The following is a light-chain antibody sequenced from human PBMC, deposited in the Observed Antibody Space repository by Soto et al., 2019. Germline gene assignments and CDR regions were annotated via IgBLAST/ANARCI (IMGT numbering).Light chain of an antibody. CDR1: QSVSSN. CDR3: QQYGSSPRT. CDR2: GAS. V-gene: IGKV3-20*01. J-gene: IGKJ1*01. Sequence: EFVLTQSPATLSLSPGERATLSCRASQSVSSNLAWYQQKPGQAPRLLIYGASTRATGIPARFSGSGSGTDFTLTISSLEPEDFAVYYCQQYGSSPRTFGQGTKVDI.